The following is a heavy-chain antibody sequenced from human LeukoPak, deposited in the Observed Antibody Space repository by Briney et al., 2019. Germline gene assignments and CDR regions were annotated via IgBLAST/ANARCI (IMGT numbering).Heavy chain of an antibody. D-gene: IGHD4-17*01. V-gene: IGHV3-48*04. CDR1: GFTFSSYS. CDR2: ISSSSSTI. CDR3: ARKDYGDYEPFPFDY. J-gene: IGHJ4*02. Sequence: GGSLRLSCAASGFTFSSYSMNWVRQAPGKGLEWVSYISSSSSTIYYADSVKGRFTISRDNAKNSLYLQMNSLRAEDTAVYYCARKDYGDYEPFPFDYWGQGTLVTVSS.